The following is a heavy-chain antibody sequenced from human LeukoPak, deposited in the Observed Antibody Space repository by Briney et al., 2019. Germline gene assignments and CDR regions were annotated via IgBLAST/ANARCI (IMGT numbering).Heavy chain of an antibody. CDR2: IYYSGST. Sequence: SETLSLTCTVSGGSISSGSYYWSWIRQPPGKGLEWIGYIYYSGSTNYNPSLKSRVTISVDTSKNQFSLKLSSVTAADTAVYYCARGSGPRTVRFDYWGQGTLVTVSS. V-gene: IGHV4-61*01. CDR1: GGSISSGSYY. D-gene: IGHD4-17*01. J-gene: IGHJ4*02. CDR3: ARGSGPRTVRFDY.